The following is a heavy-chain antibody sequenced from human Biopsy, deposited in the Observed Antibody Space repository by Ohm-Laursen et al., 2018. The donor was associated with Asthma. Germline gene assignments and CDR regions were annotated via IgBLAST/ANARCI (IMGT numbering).Heavy chain of an antibody. CDR1: GFSFSNYG. CDR2: ISFDGTNR. D-gene: IGHD1-26*01. Sequence: SLRLSCTARGFSFSNYGMHWVRQAPGKGLDWVAVISFDGTNRNYTDSVKGRFTISRDNSRNTLHLEMNSLRAEDTAVYFCAKEVFPGWELRRGPDSWGQGTLVTVSS. CDR3: AKEVFPGWELRRGPDS. V-gene: IGHV3-30*18. J-gene: IGHJ4*02.